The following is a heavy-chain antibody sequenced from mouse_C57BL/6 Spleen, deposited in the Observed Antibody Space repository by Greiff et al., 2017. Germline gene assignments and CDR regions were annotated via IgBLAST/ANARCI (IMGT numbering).Heavy chain of an antibody. CDR2: ISSGGSYT. J-gene: IGHJ3*01. V-gene: IGHV5-6*02. Sequence: DVKLVESGGDLVKPGGSLKLSCAASGFTFSSYGMSWVRQTPDKRLEWVATISSGGSYTYYPDSVKGRFTISRDNAKNTLYLQMSSLKSEDTAMYYCARRDSSGPPFAYWGQGTLVTVSA. D-gene: IGHD3-2*02. CDR1: GFTFSSYG. CDR3: ARRDSSGPPFAY.